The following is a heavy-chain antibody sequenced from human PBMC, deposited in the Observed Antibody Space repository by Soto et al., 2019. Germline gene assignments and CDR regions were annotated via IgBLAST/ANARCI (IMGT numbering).Heavy chain of an antibody. D-gene: IGHD6-6*01. CDR3: ARVAVRRITTEYGMDV. V-gene: IGHV4-4*02. Sequence: SETLSLTCAVSGGSISSSNWWSWVRQPPGKGLEWIGEIYHSGSTNYNPSLKSRVTISVDKSKNQFSLKLSSVTAADTAVYYCARVAVRRITTEYGMDVWGQGTTVTVSS. CDR2: IYHSGST. J-gene: IGHJ6*02. CDR1: GGSISSSNW.